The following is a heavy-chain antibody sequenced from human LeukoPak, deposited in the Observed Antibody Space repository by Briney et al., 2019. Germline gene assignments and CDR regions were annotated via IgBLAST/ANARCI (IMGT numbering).Heavy chain of an antibody. CDR3: AKRGSEVGETVAPGDY. CDR2: VSGSGGSI. J-gene: IGHJ4*02. V-gene: IGHV3-23*01. CDR1: GFTFSTYR. D-gene: IGHD1-26*01. Sequence: GGSLRLSCAASGFTFSTYRMSWVRQAPGKGLEWVSSVSGSGGSIYYADSVKGRFTSSRDNSKNTLYLQMNSLRVEDTAVYYCAKRGSEVGETVAPGDYWGQGTLVTVSS.